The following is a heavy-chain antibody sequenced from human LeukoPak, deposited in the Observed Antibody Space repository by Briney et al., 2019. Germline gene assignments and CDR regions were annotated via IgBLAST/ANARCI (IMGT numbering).Heavy chain of an antibody. CDR1: GYTFTDYY. J-gene: IGHJ2*01. D-gene: IGHD2-15*01. CDR3: ARDQAAITTPLDWSFAL. V-gene: IGHV1-46*01. CDR2: FNPAGGRT. Sequence: ASVKVSCKASGYTFTDYYMHWVRQAPGQGLEWMGIFNPAGGRTSYAQKFQGRVTITRDTSTNTLYMELSSLRSEDTAVYYCARDQAAITTPLDWSFALWGRGTLVTVSS.